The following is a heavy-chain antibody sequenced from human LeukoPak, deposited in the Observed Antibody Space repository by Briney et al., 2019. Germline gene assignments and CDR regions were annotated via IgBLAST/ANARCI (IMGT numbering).Heavy chain of an antibody. CDR1: GGSFSGYY. D-gene: IGHD2-2*01. CDR3: ARGWRDLPASGPNWFDP. J-gene: IGHJ5*02. V-gene: IGHV4-34*01. Sequence: PSETLSLTRAFYGGSFSGYYWSWFRQPPWKGLEWIGEINHSGNTNYNPSLKSRVTISVDTSKNQFSLKLSSVTAADTAVYYCARGWRDLPASGPNWFDPWGQGTLVTVSS. CDR2: INHSGNT.